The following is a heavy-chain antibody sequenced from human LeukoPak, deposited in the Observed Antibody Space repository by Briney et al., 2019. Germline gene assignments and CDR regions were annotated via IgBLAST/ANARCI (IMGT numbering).Heavy chain of an antibody. D-gene: IGHD3/OR15-3a*01. Sequence: GGTLRLSCAPSGFPFSIYGMNWVPEAPGKGLEWVLGISGSGVTTFSGDAVKGRFTISRDNAKNTVYLQMNSLIVEDTAVYYCAKVADWILSCAWGQGTLVTVSS. CDR1: GFPFSIYG. J-gene: IGHJ4*03. V-gene: IGHV3-23*01. CDR3: AKVADWILSCA. CDR2: ISGSGVTT.